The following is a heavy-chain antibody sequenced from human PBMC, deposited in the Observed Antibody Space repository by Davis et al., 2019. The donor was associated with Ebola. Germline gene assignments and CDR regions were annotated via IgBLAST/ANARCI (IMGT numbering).Heavy chain of an antibody. CDR3: ASSSWGRGNIVVVPAAILINYGMDV. V-gene: IGHV4-39*01. CDR1: GGSISSYY. J-gene: IGHJ6*02. Sequence: PSETLSLTCTVSGGSISSYYWGWIRQPPGKGLEWIGSIYYSGSTYYNPSLKSRVTISVDTSKNQFSLKLSSVTAADTAVYYCASSSWGRGNIVVVPAAILINYGMDVWGQGTTVTVSS. D-gene: IGHD2-2*02. CDR2: IYYSGST.